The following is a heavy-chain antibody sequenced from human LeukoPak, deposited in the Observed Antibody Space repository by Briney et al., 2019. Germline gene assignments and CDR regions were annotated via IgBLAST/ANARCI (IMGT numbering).Heavy chain of an antibody. D-gene: IGHD6-13*01. Sequence: GGSLRLSCAASGFTFSSYEMNWVRQAPGKGLEWVSYISSSGSTIYYADSVKGRFTISRDNAKNSLYLQMNSLTAEDTAVYYCARAFQELPQLYYYYYMDVWGKGTTVTVSS. CDR2: ISSSGSTI. CDR1: GFTFSSYE. CDR3: ARAFQELPQLYYYYYMDV. V-gene: IGHV3-48*03. J-gene: IGHJ6*03.